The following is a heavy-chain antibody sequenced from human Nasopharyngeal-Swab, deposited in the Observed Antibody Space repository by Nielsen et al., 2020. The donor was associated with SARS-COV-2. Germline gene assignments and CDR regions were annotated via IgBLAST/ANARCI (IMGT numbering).Heavy chain of an antibody. CDR3: ARSHCSGGSCYVTGYYYGMDV. J-gene: IGHJ6*02. D-gene: IGHD2-15*01. V-gene: IGHV1-69*04. Sequence: SVKVSCKASGGTFSSYAISWVRQAPGQGLEWMGRIIPILGIANYAQKFQGRVTITADKSTSTAYMELSSLRSEDTAVYHCARSHCSGGSCYVTGYYYGMDVWGQGTTVTVSS. CDR2: IIPILGIA. CDR1: GGTFSSYA.